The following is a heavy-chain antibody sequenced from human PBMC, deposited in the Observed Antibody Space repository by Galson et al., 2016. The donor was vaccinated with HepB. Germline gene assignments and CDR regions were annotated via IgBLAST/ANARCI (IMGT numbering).Heavy chain of an antibody. CDR3: ANDTRSGFYSRWFDP. J-gene: IGHJ5*02. CDR2: ICGSGGSP. V-gene: IGHV3-23*01. Sequence: SLRLSCAASGFTFSNYAMSCVRQAPGKGLEWVSAICGSGGSPYYADSVKGRFTISRDNSKNTLYLKMNSLRVEDTALYYCANDTRSGFYSRWFDPWGQGTLVTVSS. D-gene: IGHD3-3*01. CDR1: GFTFSNYA.